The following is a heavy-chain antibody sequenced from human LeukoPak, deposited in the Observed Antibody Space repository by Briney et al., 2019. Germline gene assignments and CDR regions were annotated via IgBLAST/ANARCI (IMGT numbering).Heavy chain of an antibody. J-gene: IGHJ4*02. V-gene: IGHV3-23*01. CDR1: GFTFGTYA. D-gene: IGHD2-2*03. Sequence: GGSLRLSCAASGFTFGTYAMSWVRQAPGKGLEWVSAIGASGGGTYYADSVKGRFTISRDNFKNTLYLQLNSLRAEDTAVYYCAKDGYCSSTNCYPAPYWGQGTLVTVSS. CDR3: AKDGYCSSTNCYPAPY. CDR2: IGASGGGT.